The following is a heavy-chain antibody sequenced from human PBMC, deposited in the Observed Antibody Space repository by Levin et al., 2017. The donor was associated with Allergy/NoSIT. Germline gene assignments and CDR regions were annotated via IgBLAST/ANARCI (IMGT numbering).Heavy chain of an antibody. CDR1: GGSISSGSYY. Sequence: SETLSLTCKVSGGSISSGSYYWSWIRQPAAKGLEWIGRIYSSGSANYNPSLKIRVTISVDTSKNQFSLKLSSVAAADTAVYYCARAEVGSEHWGQGTLVTVSS. CDR2: IYSSGSA. V-gene: IGHV4-61*02. D-gene: IGHD3-10*01. J-gene: IGHJ4*02. CDR3: ARAEVGSEH.